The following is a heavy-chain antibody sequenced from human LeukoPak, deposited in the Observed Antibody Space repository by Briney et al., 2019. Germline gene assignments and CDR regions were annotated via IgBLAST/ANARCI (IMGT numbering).Heavy chain of an antibody. Sequence: GGSLRLSCVASGLNFDDSAVHWVRQAPGKGLEWVSLISGDGGSTYYADSVKGRFTISRDNSKNSLYLQMNSLRTEDTALYYCAKDHKIAVAGTLLSDWGQGTLVTVSS. CDR1: GLNFDDSA. D-gene: IGHD6-19*01. J-gene: IGHJ4*02. CDR2: ISGDGGST. CDR3: AKDHKIAVAGTLLSD. V-gene: IGHV3-43*02.